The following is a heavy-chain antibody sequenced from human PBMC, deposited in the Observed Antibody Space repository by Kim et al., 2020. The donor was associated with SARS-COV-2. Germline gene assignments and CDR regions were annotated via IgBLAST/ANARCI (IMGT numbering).Heavy chain of an antibody. CDR2: IKSDETSA. J-gene: IGHJ6*02. Sequence: GGSLRLSCAASGFTFSSNWMHWVRQAPGKGLVWVSRIKSDETSAKYADSVKGRFTISRDNARNTLYLQMNSLRAEDTAVYYCTRNYDMDVWGQGTTVTVSS. CDR3: TRNYDMDV. V-gene: IGHV3-74*01. CDR1: GFTFSSNW.